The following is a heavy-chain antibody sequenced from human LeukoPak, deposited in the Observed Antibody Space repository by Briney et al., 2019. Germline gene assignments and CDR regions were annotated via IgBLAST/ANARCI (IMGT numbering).Heavy chain of an antibody. J-gene: IGHJ6*03. Sequence: PSETLSLTCTVSGGSISSYYWIWIRQPPGKGLEWIGYIYYSGSTNYNPSLKSGVTISVDKSKNQFSMKLSSETAADPAVYYCARQSYYYYMDVWGKGTPVTVSS. V-gene: IGHV4-59*08. CDR3: ARQSYYYYMDV. CDR1: GGSISSYY. CDR2: IYYSGST.